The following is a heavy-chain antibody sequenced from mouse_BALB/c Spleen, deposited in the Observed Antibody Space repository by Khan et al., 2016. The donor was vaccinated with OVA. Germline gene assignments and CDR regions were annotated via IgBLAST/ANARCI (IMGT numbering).Heavy chain of an antibody. CDR3: VRDGAYYRNDGWFVY. Sequence: QVQLEESGAELARPGASVKMSCKASGYTFTSYTIHWIKLRPGQGLEWIGYINPSNGYTNYNQKFKDKATLTADKSSTTAYMQLSSLTSDASAVYNSVRDGAYYRNDGWFVYWGQGTLVTVSA. J-gene: IGHJ3*01. D-gene: IGHD2-14*01. CDR1: GYTFTSYT. V-gene: IGHV1-4*01. CDR2: INPSNGYT.